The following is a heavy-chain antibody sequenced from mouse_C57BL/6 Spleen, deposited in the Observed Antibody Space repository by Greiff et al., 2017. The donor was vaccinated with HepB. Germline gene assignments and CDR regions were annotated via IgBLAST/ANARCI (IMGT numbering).Heavy chain of an antibody. V-gene: IGHV1-53*01. CDR1: GYTFTSYW. Sequence: VQLQQPGTELVKPGASVKLSCKASGYTFTSYWMHWVKQRPGQGLEWIGNINPSNGGTNYNEKFKSKATLTVDKSSSTAYMQLSSLTSEDSAVYYCARERSYYGSSYKYFDYWGQGTTLTVSS. CDR3: ARERSYYGSSYKYFDY. D-gene: IGHD1-1*01. CDR2: INPSNGGT. J-gene: IGHJ2*01.